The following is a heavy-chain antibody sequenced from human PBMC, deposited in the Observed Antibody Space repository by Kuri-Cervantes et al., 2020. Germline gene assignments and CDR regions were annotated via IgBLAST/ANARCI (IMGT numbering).Heavy chain of an antibody. D-gene: IGHD5-18*01. V-gene: IGHV3-30*02. J-gene: IGHJ4*02. Sequence: GESLKISCAASGFTFSSYAMSWVRQAPGKGLEWVAIIRYDGSNKYYADSVKGRFTISRDNSKNTLYLQMNSLRAEDTAVYYCARDDTAMADYWGQGTLVTVSS. CDR3: ARDDTAMADY. CDR1: GFTFSSYA. CDR2: IRYDGSNK.